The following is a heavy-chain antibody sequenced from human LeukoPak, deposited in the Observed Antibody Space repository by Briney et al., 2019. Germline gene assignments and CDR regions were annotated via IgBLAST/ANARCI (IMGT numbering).Heavy chain of an antibody. CDR3: ARHRGYYDSPNWFDP. J-gene: IGHJ5*02. D-gene: IGHD3-22*01. CDR2: IYYSGST. CDR1: GGSISSSSYY. V-gene: IGHV4-39*01. Sequence: SETLSLTCTVSGGSISSSSYYWGWIRQPPGKGLEWIGSIYYSGSTYYNPSLKSRVTISVDTSKNQFSLKLSPVTAADTAVYYCARHRGYYDSPNWFDPWGQGTLVTVSS.